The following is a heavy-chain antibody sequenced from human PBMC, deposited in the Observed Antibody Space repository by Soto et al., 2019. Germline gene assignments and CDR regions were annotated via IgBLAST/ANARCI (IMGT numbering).Heavy chain of an antibody. D-gene: IGHD6-13*01. CDR2: IYYSGST. Sequence: ASETLSLTCTVSGGSISSYYWSWIRQPPGKGLKWIGYIYYSGSTNYNPSLNSRVTISVDTSKNQFSLKLSSVTAADTAVYYCAVSSCSLFDYWGQGTLVTVSS. CDR1: GGSISSYY. CDR3: AVSSCSLFDY. J-gene: IGHJ4*02. V-gene: IGHV4-59*08.